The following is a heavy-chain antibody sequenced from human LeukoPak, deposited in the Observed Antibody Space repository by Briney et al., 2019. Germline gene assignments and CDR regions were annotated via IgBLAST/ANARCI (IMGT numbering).Heavy chain of an antibody. V-gene: IGHV7-4-1*02. Sequence: ASVKVSCKASGYTFTSYAMNWVRQAPGQGLEWMGWINTNTGNPTYAQGFTGRFVFSLDTSVSTAYLQISSLKAEDTAVYYCARRRRATGTYLDAFDIWGQGTMVTVSS. D-gene: IGHD1-1*01. CDR3: ARRRRATGTYLDAFDI. J-gene: IGHJ3*02. CDR1: GYTFTSYA. CDR2: INTNTGNP.